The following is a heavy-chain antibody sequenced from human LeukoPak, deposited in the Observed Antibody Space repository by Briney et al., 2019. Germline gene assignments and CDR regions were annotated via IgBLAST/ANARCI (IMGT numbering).Heavy chain of an antibody. CDR2: THYRSKWYN. CDR1: GDSVSSNSAA. V-gene: IGHV6-1*01. CDR3: AREEGEQWELLPVGFGNWFDP. Sequence: SQTLSLTCAISGDSVSSNSAAWNWIRQSPSRGLEWLGRTHYRSKWYNDYAVSVKSRITINPDTSKNQFSLQLNSVTPEDTAVYYCAREEGEQWELLPVGFGNWFDPWGQGTLVTVSS. J-gene: IGHJ5*02. D-gene: IGHD1-26*01.